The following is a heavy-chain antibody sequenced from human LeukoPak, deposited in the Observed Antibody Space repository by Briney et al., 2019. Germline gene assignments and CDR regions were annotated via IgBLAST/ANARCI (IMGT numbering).Heavy chain of an antibody. CDR2: INWNGGST. Sequence: GGSLRLSCAASGFTFDDYGMSWVRQAPGKGLEWVSGINWNGGSTGYADSVKGRFTISRDNAKKSLYLQMNSLRAEDTALYYCASTSIGGPTNYWGQGPLVTVSS. D-gene: IGHD4-23*01. CDR1: GFTFDDYG. V-gene: IGHV3-20*04. CDR3: ASTSIGGPTNY. J-gene: IGHJ4*02.